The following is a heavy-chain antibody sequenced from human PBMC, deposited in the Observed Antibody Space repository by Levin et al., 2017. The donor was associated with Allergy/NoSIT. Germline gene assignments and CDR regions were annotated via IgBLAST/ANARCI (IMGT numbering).Heavy chain of an antibody. D-gene: IGHD2-21*01. CDR3: ARDRVAGDWFDP. V-gene: IGHV4-30-4*01. Sequence: PSETLSLTCTVSGGSISSGDYYWSWIRQPPGKGLEWIGYIYYSGSTYYNPSLKSRVTISVDTSKNQFSLKLSSVTAADTAVYYCARDRVAGDWFDPWGQGTLVTVSS. CDR2: IYYSGST. CDR1: GGSISSGDYY. J-gene: IGHJ5*02.